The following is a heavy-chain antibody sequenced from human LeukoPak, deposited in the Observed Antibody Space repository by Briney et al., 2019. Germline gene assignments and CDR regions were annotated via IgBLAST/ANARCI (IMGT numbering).Heavy chain of an antibody. V-gene: IGHV3-21*01. J-gene: IGHJ4*02. Sequence: GGSLRLSCAASGFTFSSYSMNWVRQAPGKGLEWVSSISSSSSYIYYADSVKGRFTISRDNAKNSLYLQMNSLRAEDTAVYYCARVGNGWDLGDYWGQGTLVTVSS. D-gene: IGHD6-19*01. CDR2: ISSSSSYI. CDR1: GFTFSSYS. CDR3: ARVGNGWDLGDY.